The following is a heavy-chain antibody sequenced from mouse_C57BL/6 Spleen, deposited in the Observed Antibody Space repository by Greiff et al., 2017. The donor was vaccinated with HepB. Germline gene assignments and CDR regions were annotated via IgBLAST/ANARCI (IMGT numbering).Heavy chain of an antibody. CDR1: GFNIKDYY. V-gene: IGHV14-2*01. J-gene: IGHJ1*03. CDR3: ARNYGSSYWYFDV. D-gene: IGHD1-1*01. Sequence: EVQLVESGAELVKPGASVKLSCTASGFNIKDYYMHWVKQRTEQGLEWIGRIGPEDGETKYAPKFQGKATITADTSSNTAYLQLSSLTSEDTAVYYCARNYGSSYWYFDVWGTGTTVTVSS. CDR2: IGPEDGET.